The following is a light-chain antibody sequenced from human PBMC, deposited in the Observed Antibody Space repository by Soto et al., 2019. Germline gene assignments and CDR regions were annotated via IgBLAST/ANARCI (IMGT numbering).Light chain of an antibody. CDR2: GAS. Sequence: EIVLTQSPATLPVSPGERATLSCRASQSISSNLAWYQQQPGQAPRLLIYGASTRATDIPARFSGSGSGTEFSLPISSLQSEDFAVYYCQQYNNWPRTFGQGTKVEIK. J-gene: IGKJ1*01. CDR1: QSISSN. CDR3: QQYNNWPRT. V-gene: IGKV3-15*01.